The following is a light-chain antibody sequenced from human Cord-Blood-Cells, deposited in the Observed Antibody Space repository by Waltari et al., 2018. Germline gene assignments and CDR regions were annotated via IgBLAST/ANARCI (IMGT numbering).Light chain of an antibody. Sequence: IAMTQSPATMSVSPGERATLSCRASQSASRNLAWYQEKPGQAPRLLSYCASTRGTGIPVTFSGSRAGTEFTLTIRRLQSEDFAVYYCQEYNNWAPWTFGQRTKVEIK. CDR1: QSASRN. CDR2: CAS. V-gene: IGKV3-15*01. CDR3: QEYNNWAPWT. J-gene: IGKJ1*01.